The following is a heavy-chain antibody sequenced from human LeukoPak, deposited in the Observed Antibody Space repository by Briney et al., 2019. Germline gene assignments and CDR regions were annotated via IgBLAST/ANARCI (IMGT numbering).Heavy chain of an antibody. J-gene: IGHJ4*02. D-gene: IGHD3-10*01. Sequence: ESSETLSLTCTVSGGSITSSSYYWGWIRQPPGKGLEWIGYIYYSGSTNYNPSLKSRVTISLDTSKNQFSLKLNSVTAADTAVYYCASHYGSGSFYSPFDYWGQGTLVTVSS. CDR2: IYYSGST. CDR3: ASHYGSGSFYSPFDY. V-gene: IGHV4-61*05. CDR1: GGSITSSSYY.